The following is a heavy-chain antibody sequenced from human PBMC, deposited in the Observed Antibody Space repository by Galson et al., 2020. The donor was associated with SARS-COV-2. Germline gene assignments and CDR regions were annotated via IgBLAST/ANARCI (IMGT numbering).Heavy chain of an antibody. D-gene: IGHD3-10*01. Sequence: GESLKISCAASGFTFSSYAMHWVRQAPGKGLEWVAVISYDGSNTYYADSVKVRFTISSDNSKNTLYLQMNSLRAEDTAVYYCARDSFTSSELLWFGESMNAFDIWGQGTMVTVSS. V-gene: IGHV3-30*04. CDR1: GFTFSSYA. CDR3: ARDSFTSSELLWFGESMNAFDI. CDR2: ISYDGSNT. J-gene: IGHJ3*02.